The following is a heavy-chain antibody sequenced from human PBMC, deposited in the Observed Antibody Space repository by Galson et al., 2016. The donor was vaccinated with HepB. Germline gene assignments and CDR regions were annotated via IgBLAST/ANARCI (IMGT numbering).Heavy chain of an antibody. CDR2: IYSGGGT. D-gene: IGHD2-21*01. J-gene: IGHJ5*02. Sequence: SLRLSCAASGFTVGTSYMSWVRRAPGKGLEWISIIYSGGGTNYVDSVEGRITISRDNSKNTVYLQMNSLRAEDTAVYYCARPPLIVATPEGGSWGQGTLVTVSS. CDR3: ARPPLIVATPEGGS. CDR1: GFTVGTSY. V-gene: IGHV3-66*04.